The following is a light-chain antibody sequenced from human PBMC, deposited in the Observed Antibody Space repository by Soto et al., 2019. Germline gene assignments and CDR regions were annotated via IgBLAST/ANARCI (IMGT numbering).Light chain of an antibody. J-gene: IGKJ5*01. CDR3: QLYGISPH. CDR2: DTS. V-gene: IGKV3-20*01. Sequence: EIVLTQSPATLSLSPGERATLSCRASRSVIRYLSWYQQKPGQAPRLLIYDTSYRAAGIPDRFSGSGSGTDFTLTISRLEPEDFAVYYCQLYGISPHFGQGTRLEIK. CDR1: RSVIRY.